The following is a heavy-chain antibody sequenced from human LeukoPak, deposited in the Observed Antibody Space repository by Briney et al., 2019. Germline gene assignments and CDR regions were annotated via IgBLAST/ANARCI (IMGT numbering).Heavy chain of an antibody. J-gene: IGHJ3*02. CDR1: GFTFSSYE. Sequence: GGSLRLSCAASGFTFSSYEMNWVRQAPGKGLEWVSYISSSGSTIYYADSVKGRFTISRDNAKNSLYLQMNSLRAEDTAVYYCARSTTPYRSSDAFDIWGQGTMVTVSS. D-gene: IGHD6-6*01. V-gene: IGHV3-48*03. CDR3: ARSTTPYRSSDAFDI. CDR2: ISSSGSTI.